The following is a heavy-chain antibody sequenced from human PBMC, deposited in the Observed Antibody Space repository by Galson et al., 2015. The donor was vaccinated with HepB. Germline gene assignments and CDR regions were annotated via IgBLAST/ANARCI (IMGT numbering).Heavy chain of an antibody. J-gene: IGHJ4*02. CDR3: ARAMRVDGITPRYYFDY. V-gene: IGHV5-51*01. CDR1: GYSFSSFW. D-gene: IGHD3-16*01. CDR2: VFPGDSDT. Sequence: SGAEVKKPGESLRISCKASGYSFSSFWIAWVRQMPGKDLEWMGIVFPGDSDTRYNPSFEGHVTISADKSLTTAYLQWTSLKAPDPAMYYCARAMRVDGITPRYYFDYCGQGTLVTVSS.